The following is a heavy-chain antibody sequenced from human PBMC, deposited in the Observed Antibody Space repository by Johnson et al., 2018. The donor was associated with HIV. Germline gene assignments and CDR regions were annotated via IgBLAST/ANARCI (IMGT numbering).Heavy chain of an antibody. CDR2: IKSKTDGGTT. D-gene: IGHD3-16*01. J-gene: IGHJ3*02. CDR1: GFTFSIVW. V-gene: IGHV3-15*01. Sequence: VQLVESGGGLIEPGGSLRLSCAASGFTFSIVWMHWVRQAPGKGLEWVGRIKSKTDGGTTDYAAPVKGRFTISRDDSKNPRYLQLNSLRAEDTAVYYCARGGGGDVFDIWGQGTMVTVSS. CDR3: ARGGGGDVFDI.